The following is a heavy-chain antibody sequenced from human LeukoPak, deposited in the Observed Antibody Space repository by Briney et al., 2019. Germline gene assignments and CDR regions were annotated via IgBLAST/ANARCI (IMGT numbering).Heavy chain of an antibody. CDR1: GFPFGDYA. Sequence: PGRSLRLSCTASGFPFGDYAMSWFRQAPGKGLEWVGFIRSKAYGGTTEYAASVKGRFTISRDDSKSIAYLQMNSLKTEDTAVYYCTRDRGDYWFDPWGQGTLVTVSS. CDR2: IRSKAYGGTT. J-gene: IGHJ5*02. CDR3: TRDRGDYWFDP. V-gene: IGHV3-49*03. D-gene: IGHD2-21*02.